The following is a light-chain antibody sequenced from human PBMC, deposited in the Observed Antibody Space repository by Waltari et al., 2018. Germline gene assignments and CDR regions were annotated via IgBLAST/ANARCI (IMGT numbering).Light chain of an antibody. CDR3: AAWDDSLNGRVV. J-gene: IGLJ2*01. CDR1: SSTFGRNT. CDR2: STN. Sequence: QSVLTQPPSASGTAGPRGTTSRSGLSSTFGRNTVNWYKQLPGTAPKLLIYSTNQRPSGVPDRFSGSKSGTSASLAISGLQSEDEADYYCAAWDDSLNGRVVFGGGTKLTVL. V-gene: IGLV1-44*01.